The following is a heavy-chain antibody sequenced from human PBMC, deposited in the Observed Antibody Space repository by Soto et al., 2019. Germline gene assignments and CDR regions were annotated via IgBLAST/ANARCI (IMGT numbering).Heavy chain of an antibody. CDR2: ITTDKGKT. Sequence: QVQLVQSGPEVKKPGASVKVSCKTSGYTFTTYGISWVRQAPGQGLEWMGWITTDKGKTTYAQKFQGRVTMTTDTTTSTAYMELRGLRSDDTAVYYCATRSTAFAYWGQGTLVTVFS. CDR1: GYTFTTYG. J-gene: IGHJ4*02. CDR3: ATRSTAFAY. V-gene: IGHV1-18*01.